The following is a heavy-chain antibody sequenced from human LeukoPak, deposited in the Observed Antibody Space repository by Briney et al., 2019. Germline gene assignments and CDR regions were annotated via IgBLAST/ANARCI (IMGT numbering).Heavy chain of an antibody. D-gene: IGHD2-2*01. Sequence: GGSLRLSCAASGFTFRSYAMQWVRQAPGKGLEWVSYITYNSGTIFYADSVKGRFTISRDNAKNSLYLQMNSLRAEDTAVYYCARDSAHIVVVPAVISPGLDNWFDPWGQGTLVTVSS. J-gene: IGHJ5*02. CDR2: ITYNSGTI. CDR3: ARDSAHIVVVPAVISPGLDNWFDP. CDR1: GFTFRSYA. V-gene: IGHV3-48*04.